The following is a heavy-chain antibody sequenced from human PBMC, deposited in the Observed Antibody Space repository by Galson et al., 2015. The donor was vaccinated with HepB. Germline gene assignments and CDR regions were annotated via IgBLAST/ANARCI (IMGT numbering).Heavy chain of an antibody. CDR1: GGTFSSYT. D-gene: IGHD6-13*01. J-gene: IGHJ4*02. CDR3: ARAPHIAAAGKYYFDY. CDR2: IIPILGIA. Sequence: SVKVSCKASGGTFSSYTISWVRQAPGQGLEWMRRIIPILGIANYAQKFQGRVTITADKSTSTAYMELSSLRSEDTAVYYCARAPHIAAAGKYYFDYWGQGTLVTVSS. V-gene: IGHV1-69*02.